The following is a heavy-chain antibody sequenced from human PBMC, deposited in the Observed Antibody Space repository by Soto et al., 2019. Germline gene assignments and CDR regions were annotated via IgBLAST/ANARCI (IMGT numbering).Heavy chain of an antibody. CDR3: ARGVATNTEYYFDY. J-gene: IGHJ4*02. V-gene: IGHV1-2*04. D-gene: IGHD5-12*01. CDR2: INPNSGGT. Sequence: GASVKVSCKASGYTFTGYYMHWVRQAPGQGLEWMGWINPNSGGTNYAQKFQGWVTMTRDTSISTAYMELSRLRSDDTAVYYCARGVATNTEYYFDYWGQGTLVTSPQ. CDR1: GYTFTGYY.